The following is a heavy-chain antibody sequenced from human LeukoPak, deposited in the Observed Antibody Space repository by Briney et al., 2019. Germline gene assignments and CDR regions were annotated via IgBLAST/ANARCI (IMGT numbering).Heavy chain of an antibody. V-gene: IGHV3-30*02. CDR2: IRYGGSNK. CDR1: GFTFSRYY. D-gene: IGHD4-11*01. J-gene: IGHJ6*03. Sequence: GGSLRLSCAVSGFTFSRYYMHWVRQAPGKGLEWVAFIRYGGSNKYYADSVKGRFTISRDISKNTLYLQMNSLRAEDTAVYYCAKDPYSALHYYYYMDVWGKGTTVTVSS. CDR3: AKDPYSALHYYYYMDV.